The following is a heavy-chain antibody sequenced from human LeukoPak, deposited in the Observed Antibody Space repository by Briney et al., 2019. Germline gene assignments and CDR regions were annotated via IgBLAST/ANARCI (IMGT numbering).Heavy chain of an antibody. Sequence: SETLSLTCTVSGGSITSTYWSWIRQPPGKGLEWIGYIHHSGNTNYNPSLKSRVTMSVDTSKDQFSLKLSSVTAADTAVYYCARDLIAAARNWYFDLWGRGTLVTVSS. CDR2: IHHSGNT. J-gene: IGHJ2*01. CDR1: GGSITSTY. D-gene: IGHD6-13*01. CDR3: ARDLIAAARNWYFDL. V-gene: IGHV4-59*01.